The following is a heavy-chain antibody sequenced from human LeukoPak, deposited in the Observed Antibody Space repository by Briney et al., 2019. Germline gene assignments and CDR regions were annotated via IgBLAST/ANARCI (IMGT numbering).Heavy chain of an antibody. J-gene: IGHJ5*02. D-gene: IGHD3-3*02. CDR1: GGSISTGSYF. V-gene: IGHV4-61*09. CDR2: IYTGGST. Sequence: SETLSLTCTVSGGSISTGSYFWNWIRQPAGKGLEWIGHIYTGGSTTYNSSLRSRLTMSVDTSKNQFSLILSSVTAADTAVYYCARVGSFNWFDPWGQGTLVTVSS. CDR3: ARVGSFNWFDP.